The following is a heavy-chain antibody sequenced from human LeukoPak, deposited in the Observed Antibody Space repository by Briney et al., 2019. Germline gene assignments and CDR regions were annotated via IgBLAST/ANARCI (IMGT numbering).Heavy chain of an antibody. CDR1: GGSNSSSVDY. CDR2: IYYSGRT. Sequence: PSETLSLTCTVSGGSNSSSVDYWGWIRQPPGKGLEWIGSIYYSGRTYYNPSLKSRVTISVDTSKNQCSLKLSSVTAADTAVYCCAREVTTWLDPWGQGTLVTVSS. D-gene: IGHD4-17*01. V-gene: IGHV4-39*02. CDR3: AREVTTWLDP. J-gene: IGHJ5*02.